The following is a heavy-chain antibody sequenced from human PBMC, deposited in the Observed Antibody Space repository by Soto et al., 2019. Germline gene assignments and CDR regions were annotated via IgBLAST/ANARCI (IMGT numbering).Heavy chain of an antibody. J-gene: IGHJ3*02. CDR2: IYVGGST. V-gene: IGHV3-53*01. CDR3: AREGVDSSGYYYRAFHI. CDR1: GFTVSSND. Sequence: XGSLRLSGAASGFTVSSNDMNWVRQAPGKGLEWVSVIYVGGSTYYADSVKRRFTISRDNSKNTLYLQMNSLRAEDTAVYYCAREGVDSSGYYYRAFHIRGQGPVVTVSS. D-gene: IGHD3-22*01.